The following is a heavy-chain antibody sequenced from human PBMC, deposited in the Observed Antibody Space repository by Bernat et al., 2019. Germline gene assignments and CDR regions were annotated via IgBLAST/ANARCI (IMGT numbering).Heavy chain of an antibody. J-gene: IGHJ4*02. V-gene: IGHV4-34*01. CDR3: AREFPYYGSGLDY. CDR2: INHSGST. Sequence: QVQLQQWGAGLLKPSETLSLTCAVYGGSFSGYYWSWICQPPGKGLEWIGEINHSGSTNYNPSLKSRVTISVDTSQDQFSLKLSYVTAADTAVYYCAREFPYYGSGLDYWGQGTLVTVSS. CDR1: GGSFSGYY. D-gene: IGHD3-10*01.